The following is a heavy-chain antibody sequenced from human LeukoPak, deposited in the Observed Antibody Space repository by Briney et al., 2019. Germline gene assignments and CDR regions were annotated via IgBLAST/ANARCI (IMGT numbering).Heavy chain of an antibody. CDR2: IIPIFGTT. D-gene: IGHD3-22*01. CDR3: ARGSRYYDSSGYYFLLEYFQH. V-gene: IGHV1-69*06. J-gene: IGHJ1*01. Sequence: GASVKVSCKASGGTFNSYAISWVRQAPGQGLEWMGGIIPIFGTTNYARKFRGRVTLTADKSTRTAYMELSSLRSEDTAVYYCARGSRYYDSSGYYFLLEYFQHWGQGTLVTVSS. CDR1: GGTFNSYA.